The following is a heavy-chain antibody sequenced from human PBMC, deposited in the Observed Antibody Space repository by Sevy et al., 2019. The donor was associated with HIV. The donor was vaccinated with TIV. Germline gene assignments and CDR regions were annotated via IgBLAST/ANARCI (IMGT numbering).Heavy chain of an antibody. D-gene: IGHD2-15*01. CDR2: ISGSGGST. Sequence: GSLRLSCAASGFTFSSYAMSWVRQAPGKGLEWVSAISGSGGSTYYADSVKGRFTISRDNSKNTLYLQMNSLRAEDTAVYYCAKSPLVVVAATLDYWGQGTLVTVSS. CDR1: GFTFSSYA. V-gene: IGHV3-23*01. J-gene: IGHJ4*02. CDR3: AKSPLVVVAATLDY.